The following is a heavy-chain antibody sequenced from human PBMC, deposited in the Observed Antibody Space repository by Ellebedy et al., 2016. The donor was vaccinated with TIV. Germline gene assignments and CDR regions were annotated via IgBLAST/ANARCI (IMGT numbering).Heavy chain of an antibody. V-gene: IGHV5-51*01. J-gene: IGHJ4*02. CDR2: IYLGDSDT. CDR3: ARQADYYFDY. Sequence: GESLKISCKRSGYRFTSYWIGWVRQMPGNGLEWMGIIYLGDSDTRYSPSFQGQVTISADKSISTAYLQWSSLKASDTAMYYCARQADYYFDYWGQGTLVTVSS. CDR1: GYRFTSYW. D-gene: IGHD3/OR15-3a*01.